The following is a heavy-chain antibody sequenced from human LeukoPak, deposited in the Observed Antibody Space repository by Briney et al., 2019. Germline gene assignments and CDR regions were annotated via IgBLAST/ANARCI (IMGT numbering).Heavy chain of an antibody. CDR1: GYSFTRYW. CDR3: AREANGASSLDY. D-gene: IGHD4-23*01. V-gene: IGHV5-51*01. CDR2: IYPGDSDT. Sequence: GESLKISCQSSGYSFTRYWIGWVRQMPGKGLEWMGIIYPGDSDTRYSPSFQGQVTISADKSISTAYLQWGSLKASDTAMYYCAREANGASSLDYWGQGTLVTVSS. J-gene: IGHJ4*02.